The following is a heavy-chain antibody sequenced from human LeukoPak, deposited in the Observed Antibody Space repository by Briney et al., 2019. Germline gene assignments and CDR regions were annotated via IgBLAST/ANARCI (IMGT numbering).Heavy chain of an antibody. J-gene: IGHJ4*02. CDR3: ARGAGSYYFDY. D-gene: IGHD3-10*01. CDR2: ISAYNGNT. CDR1: GYTFTSYG. Sequence: ASVKVSCKASGYTFTSYGISWVRQAPGQGLEWMGWISAYNGNTNYAQKFQGRVTMTRDTSTRTVYMELSSLRSEDTAVYYCARGAGSYYFDYWGQGTLVTVSS. V-gene: IGHV1-18*01.